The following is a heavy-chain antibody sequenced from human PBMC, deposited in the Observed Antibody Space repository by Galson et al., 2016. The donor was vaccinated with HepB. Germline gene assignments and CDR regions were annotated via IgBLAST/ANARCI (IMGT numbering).Heavy chain of an antibody. V-gene: IGHV4-39*01. CDR1: GGSISSSNYY. D-gene: IGHD3-22*01. Sequence: SETLSLTCTVSGGSISSSNYYWGWIRQPPGKGLEWIGTIYYSGITYYNPSLKSRVTISVDTSKNQFSLSLSSVTAADTAVYYCARQAYYYDTRGYYHRHPDYWGQGTLVTVSS. J-gene: IGHJ4*02. CDR3: ARQAYYYDTRGYYHRHPDY. CDR2: IYYSGIT.